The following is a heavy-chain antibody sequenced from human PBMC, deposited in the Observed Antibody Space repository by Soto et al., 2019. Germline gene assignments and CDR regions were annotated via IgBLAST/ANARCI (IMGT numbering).Heavy chain of an antibody. CDR3: ARKTAYCGGDCYSLYNWFDP. CDR1: GGSISSSNW. J-gene: IGHJ5*02. CDR2: IYHSGST. V-gene: IGHV4-4*02. Sequence: QVQLQESGPGLVKPSGTLSLTCAVSGGSISSSNWWSWVRQPPGKGLEWIGEIYHSGSTNYNPSRKSRVTTSVDKSKNQFSLKLSSVTAADTAVYYCARKTAYCGGDCYSLYNWFDPWGQGTLVTVSS. D-gene: IGHD2-21*02.